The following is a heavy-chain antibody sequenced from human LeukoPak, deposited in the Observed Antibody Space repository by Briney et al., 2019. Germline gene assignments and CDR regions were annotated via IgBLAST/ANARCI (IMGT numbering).Heavy chain of an antibody. J-gene: IGHJ6*03. CDR1: GFTFDDYA. Sequence: GGSLRLSCAASGFTFDDYAMHWVRQAPGKGLERVSLISGDGGSTYYADSVKGRFTISRDNSKNSLYLQMNSLRTEDTALYYCAKSQCSSGGSCYYYYMDVWGKGTTVTVSS. D-gene: IGHD3-10*01. CDR2: ISGDGGST. CDR3: AKSQCSSGGSCYYYYMDV. V-gene: IGHV3-43*02.